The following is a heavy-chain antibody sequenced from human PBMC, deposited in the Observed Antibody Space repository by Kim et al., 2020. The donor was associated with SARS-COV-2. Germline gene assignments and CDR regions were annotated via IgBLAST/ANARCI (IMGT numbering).Heavy chain of an antibody. CDR3: ALPLGDFWSGDYGMDV. CDR2: IYPGDSDT. J-gene: IGHJ6*02. D-gene: IGHD3-3*01. CDR1: GYSFTSYW. Sequence: GESLKISCKGSGYSFTSYWIGWVRQMPGKGLEWMGIIYPGDSDTRYSPSFQGQVTISADKSISTAYLQWSSLKASDTAMYYCALPLGDFWSGDYGMDVWGQGTTVTVSS. V-gene: IGHV5-51*01.